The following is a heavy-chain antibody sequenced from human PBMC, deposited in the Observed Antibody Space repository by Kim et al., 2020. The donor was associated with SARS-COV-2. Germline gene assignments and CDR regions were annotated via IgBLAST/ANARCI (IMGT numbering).Heavy chain of an antibody. CDR1: GDSIDKNHW. J-gene: IGHJ6*01. V-gene: IGHV4-4*02. CDR3: ARTSGYSASTPYAMDV. Sequence: SETLSLTCAVSGDSIDKNHWWSWVRQPPGKGLEWIGEIFHTGDRNYNPSLRSRVTISLDKSKNQLSLYLTSVTAADMAIYFCARTSGYSASTPYAMDVWGRGTTVTVSS. CDR2: IFHTGDR. D-gene: IGHD2-15*01.